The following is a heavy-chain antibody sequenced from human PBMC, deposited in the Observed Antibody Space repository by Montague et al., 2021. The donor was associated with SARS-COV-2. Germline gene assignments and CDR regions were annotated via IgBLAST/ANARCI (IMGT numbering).Heavy chain of an antibody. Sequence: TLSLTCTASGGSTRCGIYYWSWIRQPAGKGLEWIGRIYSSGSTNYNPSLKSRVTMSVDTSKNQFSLKVSSVTAADTAVYYCARDYGDCSYYYGLDVWGQGNTVSVSS. CDR1: GGSTRCGIYY. V-gene: IGHV4-61*02. D-gene: IGHD2-21*02. CDR3: ARDYGDCSYYYGLDV. CDR2: IYSSGST. J-gene: IGHJ6*02.